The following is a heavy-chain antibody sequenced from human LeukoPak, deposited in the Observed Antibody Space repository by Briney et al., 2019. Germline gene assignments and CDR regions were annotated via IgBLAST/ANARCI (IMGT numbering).Heavy chain of an antibody. Sequence: SQTLSLTCTVSGGSISSGSYYWSWIRQPAGKGLEWIGYIYHSGSTYYNPSLKSRVTISVDRSKNQFSLKLSSVTAADTAVYYCASSIDHPSYYYYGMDVWGQGTTVTVSS. CDR3: ASSIDHPSYYYYGMDV. CDR1: GGSISSGSYY. D-gene: IGHD1-14*01. CDR2: IYHSGST. V-gene: IGHV4-30-2*01. J-gene: IGHJ6*02.